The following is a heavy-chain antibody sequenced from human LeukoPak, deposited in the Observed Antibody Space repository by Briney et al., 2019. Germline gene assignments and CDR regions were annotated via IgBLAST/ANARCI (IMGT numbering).Heavy chain of an antibody. V-gene: IGHV3-23*01. CDR1: GFTLSSSA. CDR2: ISGSGGST. J-gene: IGHJ4*02. D-gene: IGHD4-17*01. CDR3: AKDGMTTVTTWCLDY. Sequence: GGSLRLSCAASGFTLSSSAMSWVRQAPGKGLEWVSAISGSGGSTYHADFVKGRFTISRDNSKNTLYLQMNSLRAEDTAVYYCAKDGMTTVTTWCLDYWGQGTLVTVSS.